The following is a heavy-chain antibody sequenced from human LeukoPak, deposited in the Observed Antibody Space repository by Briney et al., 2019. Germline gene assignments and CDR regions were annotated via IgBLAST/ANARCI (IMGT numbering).Heavy chain of an antibody. V-gene: IGHV3-73*01. Sequence: PGGSLRLSCAASGFTFSGFIIHWVRQAPGKGLEWIGRVTSKTNSYATAYAASVKGRFTVSRDDSKKTADLQMNSLKTEDTAVYYCAAGITLVRGGTFDIWGQGTMVIVSS. CDR1: GFTFSGFI. J-gene: IGHJ3*02. CDR2: VTSKTNSYAT. D-gene: IGHD3-10*01. CDR3: AAGITLVRGGTFDI.